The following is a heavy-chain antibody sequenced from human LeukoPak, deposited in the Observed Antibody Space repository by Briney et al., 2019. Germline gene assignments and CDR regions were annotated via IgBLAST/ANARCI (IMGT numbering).Heavy chain of an antibody. CDR1: GFTSTSYS. D-gene: IGHD6-13*01. CDR2: ISIGSSTI. J-gene: IGHJ5*02. CDR3: ARTIAAADTRWFDP. Sequence: GGSLRLSCAASGFTSTSYSMNWVRQAPGKGLEWLSYISIGSSTIYYADSVKGRFTISRDNAKNSLYLQMNSLRAEDTAVYYCARTIAAADTRWFDPWGQGTLVTVSS. V-gene: IGHV3-48*01.